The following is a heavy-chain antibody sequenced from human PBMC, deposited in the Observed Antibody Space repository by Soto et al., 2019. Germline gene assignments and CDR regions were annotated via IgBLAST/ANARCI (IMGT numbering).Heavy chain of an antibody. Sequence: PWGALLLACAASVFTFIIYAMSWVRQDTGKGLDLVSAIRCSGGTTYYADSVNGRFTISRDNSKNSLYLQMNSLRAEDTAVYYCAREEGGYCSSTSCYTARWFDPWGQGTLVTVSS. V-gene: IGHV3-23*01. CDR3: AREEGGYCSSTSCYTARWFDP. CDR1: VFTFIIYA. J-gene: IGHJ5*02. D-gene: IGHD2-2*02. CDR2: IRCSGGTT.